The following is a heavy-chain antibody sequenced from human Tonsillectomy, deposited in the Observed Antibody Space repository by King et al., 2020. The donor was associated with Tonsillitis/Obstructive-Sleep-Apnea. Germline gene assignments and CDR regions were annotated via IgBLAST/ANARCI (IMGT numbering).Heavy chain of an antibody. J-gene: IGHJ6*03. V-gene: IGHV3-30*18. Sequence: VQLVESGGGVVQPGRSLRLSCAASGFTFNNFGMHWVRQAPGKGLEWVAVISHDGSNKYYTDSVKGRFAISRDNSKNTLYLQMNSLRAEDTAVYYCAKERYYGTTYYDYMDV. CDR2: ISHDGSNK. CDR1: GFTFNNFG. D-gene: IGHD3-10*01. CDR3: AKERYYGTTYYDYMDV.